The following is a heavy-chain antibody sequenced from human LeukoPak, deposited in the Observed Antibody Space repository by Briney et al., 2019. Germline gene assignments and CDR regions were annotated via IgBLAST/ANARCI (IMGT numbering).Heavy chain of an antibody. Sequence: PSETLSLTCAVYGGSFSGYYWSWIRQPPGKGLECIGEINHSGSNNYNPSLKSRVIISVDTSKNQFSLRLSSVTAADTAVYYCARGRSSCSSTSCRPYYYYYMDVWGKGTTVTVSS. D-gene: IGHD2-2*01. V-gene: IGHV4-34*01. CDR3: ARGRSSCSSTSCRPYYYYYMDV. CDR1: GGSFSGYY. J-gene: IGHJ6*03. CDR2: INHSGSN.